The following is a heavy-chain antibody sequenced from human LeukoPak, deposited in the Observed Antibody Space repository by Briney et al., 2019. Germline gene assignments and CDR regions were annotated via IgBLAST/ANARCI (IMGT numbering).Heavy chain of an antibody. CDR1: GGSFSGYY. D-gene: IGHD3-22*01. CDR2: INHSGST. CDR3: ASVGYYDSSGYYPRDY. J-gene: IGHJ4*02. Sequence: PSETLSLTCAVYGGSFSGYYWSWIRQPPGKGLEWIGEINHSGSTNYNPSLKSRVTISVDTSKNQFSLTLSSVTAADTAVSYCASVGYYDSSGYYPRDYWGQGTLVTVSS. V-gene: IGHV4-34*01.